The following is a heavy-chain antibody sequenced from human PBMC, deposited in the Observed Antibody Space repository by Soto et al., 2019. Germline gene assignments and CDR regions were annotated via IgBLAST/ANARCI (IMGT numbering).Heavy chain of an antibody. CDR2: INHSGST. CDR3: ARAIPPITGTTGYYFDY. V-gene: IGHV4-34*01. J-gene: IGHJ4*02. CDR1: GGSFSGYY. D-gene: IGHD1-7*01. Sequence: SETLSLTCAVYGGSFSGYYWSGIRQPPGQGLEWIGEINHSGSTNYNPSLKSRVTISVDTSKNQFSLKLSSVTAADTAVYYCARAIPPITGTTGYYFDYWGQGTLVTVSS.